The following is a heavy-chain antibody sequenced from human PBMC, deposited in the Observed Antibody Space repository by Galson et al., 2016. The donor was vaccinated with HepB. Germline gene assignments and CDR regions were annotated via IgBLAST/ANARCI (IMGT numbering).Heavy chain of an antibody. Sequence: SLRLSCAASGFTVSNNYMSWVRQAPGKGLEWVSVIYSGGSTYYADSVKGRFTISRDNSKNTLYLQMNGLRAEDTAVYYCARDPMATRYYYYGMDVWGQGTTVTVSS. D-gene: IGHD5-24*01. J-gene: IGHJ6*02. CDR1: GFTVSNNY. CDR3: ARDPMATRYYYYGMDV. CDR2: IYSGGST. V-gene: IGHV3-53*01.